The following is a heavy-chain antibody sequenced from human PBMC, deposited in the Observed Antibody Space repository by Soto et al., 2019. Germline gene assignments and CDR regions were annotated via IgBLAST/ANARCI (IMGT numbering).Heavy chain of an antibody. Sequence: QVQLVQSGAEVKKPGASVKVSCKASGYTFTSYGISWVRQAPGQGLEWMGWISAYNGNTNYAQRLQGRVTMTTDTSTSTLYMELSSLRSDDTAVYYCARDVRGHYYYYGMDVWGQGTTVTVSS. CDR1: GYTFTSYG. V-gene: IGHV1-18*01. J-gene: IGHJ6*02. D-gene: IGHD5-12*01. CDR2: ISAYNGNT. CDR3: ARDVRGHYYYYGMDV.